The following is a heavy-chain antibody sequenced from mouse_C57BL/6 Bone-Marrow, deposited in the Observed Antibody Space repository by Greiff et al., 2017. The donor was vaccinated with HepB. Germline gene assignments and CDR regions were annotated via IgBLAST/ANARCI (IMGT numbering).Heavy chain of an antibody. J-gene: IGHJ2*01. CDR1: GYTFTSYG. CDR3: ARELVYDYGRDY. V-gene: IGHV1-81*01. Sequence: VQLQESGAELARPGASVKLSCKASGYTFTSYGISWVKQRTGQGLEWIGEIYPRSGNTYYNEKFKGKATLTADKSSSTAYMELRSLTSEDSAVYFCARELVYDYGRDYWGQGTTLTVSS. CDR2: IYPRSGNT. D-gene: IGHD2-4*01.